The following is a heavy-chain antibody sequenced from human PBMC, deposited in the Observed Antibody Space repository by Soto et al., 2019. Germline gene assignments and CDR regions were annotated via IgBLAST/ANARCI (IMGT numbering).Heavy chain of an antibody. D-gene: IGHD3-3*01. CDR2: SFYRGST. V-gene: IGHV4-39*01. CDR3: ATADGFGVVTPFFEY. J-gene: IGHJ4*02. Sequence: SETLSLTCTVSGGSISRRSHYWGWIHQSPGKHLEWIGSSFYRGSTHYNPSLKTRVTISVDTSKNQVSLKLYSVTAADTAVYYCATADGFGVVTPFFEYWGQGILVTVSS. CDR1: GGSISRRSHY.